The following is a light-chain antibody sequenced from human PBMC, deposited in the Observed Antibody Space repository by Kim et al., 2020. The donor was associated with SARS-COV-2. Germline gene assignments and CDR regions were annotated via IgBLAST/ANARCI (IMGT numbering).Light chain of an antibody. CDR2: AAS. J-gene: IGKJ3*01. V-gene: IGKV1-39*01. Sequence: DIQMTQSPSSLSASVGDRATITCRTTQSISSHLNWYQQKPGRAPKLLISAASTLQGGVPSRFSGRGSETDFTITISSLQPEDCATYFCQQSYITPFTFGPGNKVDIK. CDR1: QSISSH. CDR3: QQSYITPFT.